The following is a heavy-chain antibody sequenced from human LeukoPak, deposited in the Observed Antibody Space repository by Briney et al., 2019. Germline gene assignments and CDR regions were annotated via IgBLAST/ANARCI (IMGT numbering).Heavy chain of an antibody. CDR2: ISSSSSYT. J-gene: IGHJ4*02. V-gene: IGHV3-21*05. CDR3: ARGRDGYNVDY. CDR1: GFTFSTYS. D-gene: IGHD5-24*01. Sequence: GGSLRLSCAASGFTFSTYSMNWVRQAPGKGLEWVSYISSSSSYTNYADSVKGRFTISRDNAKNSLYLQMNSLRAEDTAVYYCARGRDGYNVDYWGQGTLVTVSS.